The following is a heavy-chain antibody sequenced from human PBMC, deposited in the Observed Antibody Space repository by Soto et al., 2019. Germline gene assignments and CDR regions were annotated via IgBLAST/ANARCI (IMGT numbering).Heavy chain of an antibody. CDR1: GFTFDDYA. CDR3: AKDMTDIVNPYFDY. Sequence: GGSLRLSCAASGFTFDDYAMHWVRQAPGKGLEWVSGISWNSGSIGYADSVKGRFTISRDNAKNSLYLQMNSLRAEDTALYYCAKDMTDIVNPYFDYWGQGTLVTVSS. D-gene: IGHD2-21*02. V-gene: IGHV3-9*01. CDR2: ISWNSGSI. J-gene: IGHJ4*02.